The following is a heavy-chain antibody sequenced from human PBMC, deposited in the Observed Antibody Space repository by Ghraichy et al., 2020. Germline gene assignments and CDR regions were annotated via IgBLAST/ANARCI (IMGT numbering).Heavy chain of an antibody. CDR1: GFTFSSYA. CDR2: ISGSGVGT. Sequence: GGSLRLSCAASGFTFSSYAMSWARQAPGKGLEWVSGISGSGVGTFYSDSVKGRFTISRDNSKNTLYLHMDSLTAEDTAVYHCAKGGVGATGMDVWGQGTTVTVSS. D-gene: IGHD1-26*01. CDR3: AKGGVGATGMDV. J-gene: IGHJ6*02. V-gene: IGHV3-23*01.